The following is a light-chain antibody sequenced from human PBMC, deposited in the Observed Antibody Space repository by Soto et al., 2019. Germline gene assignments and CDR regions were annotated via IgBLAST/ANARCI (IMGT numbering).Light chain of an antibody. CDR1: QSVGSY. CDR3: QQYRTSPLT. J-gene: IGKJ4*02. Sequence: EIGLTQSPGTLSLSPGEGATLSCMASQSVGSYLAWYQQKPGQAPRLLISGTSNRATGIPGRFSGSGSGTDFTLTISRLEPEDFALYFCQQYRTSPLTFGGGTKVEI. CDR2: GTS. V-gene: IGKV3-20*01.